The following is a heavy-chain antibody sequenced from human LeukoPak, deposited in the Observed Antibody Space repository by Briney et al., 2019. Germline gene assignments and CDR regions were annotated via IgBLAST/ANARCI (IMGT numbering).Heavy chain of an antibody. Sequence: KPSETLSLTCAVYGGSFSGYCWSWIRQPPGKGLEWIGEINHSGSTNYNPSLKSRVTISVDTSKNQFSLKLSSVTAADTAVYYCARGREDGYNFRGPKRRRFDYWGQGTLVTVSS. V-gene: IGHV4-34*01. CDR1: GGSFSGYC. CDR2: INHSGST. CDR3: ARGREDGYNFRGPKRRRFDY. J-gene: IGHJ4*02. D-gene: IGHD5-24*01.